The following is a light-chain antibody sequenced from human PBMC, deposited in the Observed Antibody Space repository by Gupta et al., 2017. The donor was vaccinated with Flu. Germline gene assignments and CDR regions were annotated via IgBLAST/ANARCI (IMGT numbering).Light chain of an antibody. CDR2: KDS. Sequence: SYELTQPPSVSVSPGQTARITCFGDELPKQYGYWYHQKPGQAPILVIYKDSERPSRIPERFSGASSGTRATLTINGVQAEDEADYYCQSADSSTTYWVFGGGTKLTVL. CDR3: QSADSSTTYWV. J-gene: IGLJ3*02. V-gene: IGLV3-25*03. CDR1: ELPKQY.